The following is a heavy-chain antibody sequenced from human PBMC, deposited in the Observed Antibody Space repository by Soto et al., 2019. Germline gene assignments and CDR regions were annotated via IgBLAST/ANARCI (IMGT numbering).Heavy chain of an antibody. CDR2: ISGSGGST. Sequence: AAGCTCGDLGGRWVIQKKGKGLEWVSAISGSGGSTYYADSVKGRFTISRDNSKNTLYLQMNSLRAEDTAVYYCAKHPGRDGYNEFDYWGQGTLVTVSS. J-gene: IGHJ4*02. CDR3: AKHPGRDGYNEFDY. D-gene: IGHD5-12*01. CDR1: GCTCGDLG. V-gene: IGHV3-23*01.